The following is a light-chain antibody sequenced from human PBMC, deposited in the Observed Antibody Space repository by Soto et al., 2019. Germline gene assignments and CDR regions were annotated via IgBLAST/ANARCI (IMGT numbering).Light chain of an antibody. CDR2: LGS. CDR3: MEGLERPYT. CDR1: QSLLHSNGYNY. Sequence: IVMTQSPLSLPVTPGEPASISCRSSQSLLHSNGYNYLDWYLQKPGQSPQLLIYLGSNRASGVPDRFSGSGSGTDFTLELRRVEAEDVGVYSCMEGLERPYTFGQGNKLELK. V-gene: IGKV2-28*01. J-gene: IGKJ2*01.